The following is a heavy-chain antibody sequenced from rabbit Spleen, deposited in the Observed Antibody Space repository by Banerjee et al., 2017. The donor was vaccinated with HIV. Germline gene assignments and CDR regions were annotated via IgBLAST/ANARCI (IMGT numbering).Heavy chain of an antibody. D-gene: IGHD8-1*01. CDR3: ARDTGSSFSSYGMDL. CDR2: IDDGSDGSD. Sequence: QSLEESGGGLVKPGASLTLTCTASGFSFSSYYYMCWVRQAPGKGLEWIACIDDGSDGSDYYASWAKGRFTISRTSSTTVTLQMTSLTVADTATYFCARDTGSSFSSYGMDLWGPGTLVTVS. V-gene: IGHV1S40*01. J-gene: IGHJ6*01. CDR1: GFSFSSYYY.